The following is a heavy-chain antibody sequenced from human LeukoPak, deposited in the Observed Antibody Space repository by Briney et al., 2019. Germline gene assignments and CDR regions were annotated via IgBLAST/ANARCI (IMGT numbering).Heavy chain of an antibody. Sequence: QAGGSLRLSCAASGFTFSSFAMHWVRQAPGKGLEWVAVISIDGSNQHYEDSVEGRFTISRDSSKNTLHLQMNSLRAEDTAVYYCARVDHYYDSSGYYGAFDYWGQGTLVTVSS. D-gene: IGHD3-22*01. V-gene: IGHV3-30*03. CDR1: GFTFSSFA. J-gene: IGHJ4*02. CDR3: ARVDHYYDSSGYYGAFDY. CDR2: ISIDGSNQ.